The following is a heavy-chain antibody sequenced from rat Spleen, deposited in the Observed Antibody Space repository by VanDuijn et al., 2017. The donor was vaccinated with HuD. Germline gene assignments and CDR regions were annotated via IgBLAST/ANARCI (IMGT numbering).Heavy chain of an antibody. D-gene: IGHD3-1*01. CDR3: ARHSAAPVYVMDA. Sequence: EVRLVESGGGLVQPGRSLKLSCAASGFTFSDFDMAWVRQAPTKGLEWVASISTGGDDTYYRDSVKGRFTISRDDEESTLYLQMNSLRSEDTATYYCARHSAAPVYVMDAWGQGASVTVSS. V-gene: IGHV5S23*01. J-gene: IGHJ4*01. CDR1: GFTFSDFD. CDR2: ISTGGDDT.